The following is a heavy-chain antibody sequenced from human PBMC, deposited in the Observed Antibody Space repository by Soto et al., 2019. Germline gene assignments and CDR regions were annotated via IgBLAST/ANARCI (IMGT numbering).Heavy chain of an antibody. V-gene: IGHV3-23*01. CDR3: ARYSVGYQLLYNWFDP. CDR2: ISGSGGTT. Sequence: PGGSLSLSCATSGFTFSTYAMSWVRQAPGRGLEWVSTISGSGGTTYYADSVKGRFTISRDNSKNTLYLQMNSLTAEDTAMFYCARYSVGYQLLYNWFDPWGQGTLVTVSS. CDR1: GFTFSTYA. D-gene: IGHD2-2*01. J-gene: IGHJ5*02.